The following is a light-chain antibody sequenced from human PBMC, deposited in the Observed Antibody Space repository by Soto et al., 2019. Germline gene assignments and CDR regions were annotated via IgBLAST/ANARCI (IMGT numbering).Light chain of an antibody. CDR1: HGIRND. Sequence: DIQMTQSPSSLSASVGDRVTITCRASHGIRNDLDWYQQKPGKAPKRLIFYASSLQSGVPSRFSGSGSGTEFTLTISSLQPEDCATYYCLQHNSYPYTFGRGNKLEIK. CDR2: YAS. CDR3: LQHNSYPYT. J-gene: IGKJ2*01. V-gene: IGKV1-17*01.